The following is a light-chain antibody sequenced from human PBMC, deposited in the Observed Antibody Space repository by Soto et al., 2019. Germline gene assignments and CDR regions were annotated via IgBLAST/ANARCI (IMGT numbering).Light chain of an antibody. J-gene: IGKJ2*01. V-gene: IGKV3-20*01. CDR2: GAS. CDR1: RRVGSNY. Sequence: EIVLTQSPGTVSLSPGERVTLSCRASRRVGSNYLAWYQQIPGQAPRLLIYGASTRASGVSDRFSGSGSATDFTLTINRLEPEDLGVYYCQQYGNSPQTFGQGNKLEIK. CDR3: QQYGNSPQT.